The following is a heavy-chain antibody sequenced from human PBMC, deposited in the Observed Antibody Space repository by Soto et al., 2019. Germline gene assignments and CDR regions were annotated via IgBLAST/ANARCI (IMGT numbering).Heavy chain of an antibody. CDR3: ARDRGVRGVIPYYYYYGMDV. CDR2: INPNSGGT. J-gene: IGHJ6*02. CDR1: GYTFTGYY. V-gene: IGHV1-2*04. D-gene: IGHD3-10*01. Sequence: QVPLVQSGAEVKKPGASVKVSCKASGYTFTGYYMHWVRQAPGQGLEWMGWINPNSGGTNYAQKFQGWVTMTRDTSISKAYMQLSRLRSDDTAVYYCARDRGVRGVIPYYYYYGMDVWGHGTTVTVSS.